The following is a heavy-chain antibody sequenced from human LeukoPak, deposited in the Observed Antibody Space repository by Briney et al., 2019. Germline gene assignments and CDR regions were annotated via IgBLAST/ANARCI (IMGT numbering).Heavy chain of an antibody. CDR3: AKDTADYVGAFDI. D-gene: IGHD4-17*01. V-gene: IGHV3-9*01. J-gene: IGHJ3*02. CDR2: ISWNSGSI. CDR1: GFTFDDYA. Sequence: GGSLRLSCAASGFTFDDYAMHWVRQAPGKGLEWVSGISWNSGSIGYADSVKGRFTISRDNAKNSLYLQMNSLRAEDTALYYCAKDTADYVGAFDIWGQGTMVTVSS.